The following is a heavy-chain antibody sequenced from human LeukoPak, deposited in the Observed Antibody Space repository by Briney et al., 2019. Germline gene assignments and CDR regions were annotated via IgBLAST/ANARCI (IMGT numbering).Heavy chain of an antibody. CDR3: ARDKLPGYSSSWYLYYYYGMDV. Sequence: GGSLRLSCAASGFTFSSYAMHWVRQAPGKGLEWVAVISYDGSNKYYADSVKGRFTISRDNSKNTLYLQMNSLRAEDTAVYYCARDKLPGYSSSWYLYYYYGMDVWGQGTTVIVSS. CDR1: GFTFSSYA. D-gene: IGHD6-13*01. J-gene: IGHJ6*02. CDR2: ISYDGSNK. V-gene: IGHV3-30-3*01.